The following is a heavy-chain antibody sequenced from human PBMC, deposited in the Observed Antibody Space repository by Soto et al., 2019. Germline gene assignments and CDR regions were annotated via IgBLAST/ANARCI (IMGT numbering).Heavy chain of an antibody. J-gene: IGHJ4*02. V-gene: IGHV4-59*01. D-gene: IGHD3-22*01. Sequence: SETLSLTCTASGGSISSYYWSWIRQPPGKGLEWIGYIYYSGSTNYNPSLKSRVTISVDTSKNQFSLKLSSVTAADTPVYYCARGYYYDSSGYYDWGQGTLVTVSS. CDR2: IYYSGST. CDR3: ARGYYYDSSGYYD. CDR1: GGSISSYY.